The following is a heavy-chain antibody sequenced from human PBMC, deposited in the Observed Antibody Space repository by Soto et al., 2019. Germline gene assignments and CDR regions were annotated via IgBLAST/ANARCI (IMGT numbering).Heavy chain of an antibody. CDR3: ARAPPRGIAETGTWGYGMDV. Sequence: PGGSLRLSCAASGFSFSSYSMHWVRQAPGKGLEWVAVISYDGSNKYYADSVKGRFTITRDSSKNTVSLQMNSLRLEDTAVYYCARAPPRGIAETGTWGYGMDVWGQGTTVTVSS. V-gene: IGHV3-30*04. CDR1: GFSFSSYS. D-gene: IGHD6-13*01. CDR2: ISYDGSNK. J-gene: IGHJ6*02.